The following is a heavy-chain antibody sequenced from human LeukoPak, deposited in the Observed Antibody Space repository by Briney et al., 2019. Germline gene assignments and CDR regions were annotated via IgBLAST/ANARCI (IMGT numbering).Heavy chain of an antibody. V-gene: IGHV3-21*01. CDR2: ISSSSSYI. Sequence: GGSLRLSCAASGFTFSSYSMNWVRQAPGKGLEWVSSISSSSSYIYYADSVKGRFTISRDNSKNTLYLQMNSLRAEDTAVYYCAKDFEQLVFFDYWGQGTLVTVSS. CDR1: GFTFSSYS. CDR3: AKDFEQLVFFDY. D-gene: IGHD6-6*01. J-gene: IGHJ4*02.